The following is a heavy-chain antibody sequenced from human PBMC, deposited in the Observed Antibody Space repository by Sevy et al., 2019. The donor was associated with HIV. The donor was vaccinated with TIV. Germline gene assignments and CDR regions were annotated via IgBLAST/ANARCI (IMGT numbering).Heavy chain of an antibody. D-gene: IGHD1-1*01. CDR1: GFTFSYFS. V-gene: IGHV3-30-3*01. CDR2: ISYDGSNE. CDR3: ALERLSSDVAEYFEN. Sequence: GGSLRLSCAASGFTFSYFSMHWVRQAPGKGLEWVATISYDGSNEHYADSVKGRITISRDNSKNALYLQMNSLRAEDTAVYSCALERLSSDVAEYFENWGQGTLVTVSS. J-gene: IGHJ1*01.